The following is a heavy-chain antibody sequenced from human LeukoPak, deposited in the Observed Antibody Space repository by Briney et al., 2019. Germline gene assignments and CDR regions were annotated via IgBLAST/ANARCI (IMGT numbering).Heavy chain of an antibody. V-gene: IGHV3-30*04. D-gene: IGHD3-10*01. CDR3: ARDGRGSGSYYWAYYGMDV. CDR2: ISDDRSNK. CDR1: GFTSSSYA. J-gene: IGHJ6*02. Sequence: GRSLRLSCAASGFTSSSYARHWVRQAPAKGLAWVAVISDDRSNKYYADSVKGRFTISRDNSKNTLYLQMNSLRAEDTAVYYCARDGRGSGSYYWAYYGMDVWGQGTTVTVSS.